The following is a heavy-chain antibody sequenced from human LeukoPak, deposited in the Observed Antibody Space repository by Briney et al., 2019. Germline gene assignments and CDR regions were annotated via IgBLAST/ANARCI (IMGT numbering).Heavy chain of an antibody. CDR3: ARGRRIVVVLGATRTHRDYYMDV. CDR1: GGSIGSSNW. Sequence: SETLSLTCAVSGGSIGSSNWWSWVRQPPGKGLEWIGEIYHSGSTNYNPSLKSRVTISVDTSKNQFSLKLSSVTAADTAVYYCARGRRIVVVLGATRTHRDYYMDVWGKGTTVTVSS. V-gene: IGHV4-4*02. CDR2: IYHSGST. J-gene: IGHJ6*03. D-gene: IGHD2-15*01.